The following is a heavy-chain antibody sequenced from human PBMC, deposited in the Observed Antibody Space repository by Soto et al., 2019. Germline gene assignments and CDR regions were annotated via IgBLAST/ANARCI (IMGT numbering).Heavy chain of an antibody. V-gene: IGHV4-30-4*01. J-gene: IGHJ4*02. CDR1: GGSISSGDYY. CDR2: IYYSGST. Sequence: QVQLQESGPGLVKPSQTLSLTCTVSGGSISSGDYYWSWIRQPPGKGLEWIGYIYYSGSTYYNPSLKSRVTISVDTSKNQFSLKLSSVTAADTAVYYCARAILYYYDSSGHFDYWGQGTLVTVSS. D-gene: IGHD3-22*01. CDR3: ARAILYYYDSSGHFDY.